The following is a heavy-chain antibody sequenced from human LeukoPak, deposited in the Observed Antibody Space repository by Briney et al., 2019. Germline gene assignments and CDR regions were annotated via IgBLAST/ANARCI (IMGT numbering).Heavy chain of an antibody. Sequence: SHTLSLTCTDSGGSISSGGYYWSWIRQHPGKGLEWIGYIYYSGSTYYNPSLKSRVTISVDTSKNQFSLNLSSVTAADTAVYYCARDSGDWFDPWGQGTLVTVSS. J-gene: IGHJ5*02. CDR3: ARDSGDWFDP. CDR2: IYYSGST. CDR1: GGSISSGGYY. V-gene: IGHV4-31*03.